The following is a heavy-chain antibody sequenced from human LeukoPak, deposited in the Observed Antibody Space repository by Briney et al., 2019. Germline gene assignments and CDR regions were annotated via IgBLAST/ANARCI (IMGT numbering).Heavy chain of an antibody. Sequence: GASVKVSCKASGYTFTSYAMHWVRQAPGQRLEWMGWINAGNGSAKYSQKFQGRVTITRDTSASTAYMELSSLRSEDTAVYYCARVYDFWSGYPHFDYWGQGTLVTVSS. J-gene: IGHJ4*02. V-gene: IGHV1-3*01. CDR3: ARVYDFWSGYPHFDY. D-gene: IGHD3-3*01. CDR2: INAGNGSA. CDR1: GYTFTSYA.